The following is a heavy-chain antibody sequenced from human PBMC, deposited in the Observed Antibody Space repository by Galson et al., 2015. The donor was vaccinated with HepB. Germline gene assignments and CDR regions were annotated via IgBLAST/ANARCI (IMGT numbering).Heavy chain of an antibody. CDR1: GGSFSGYY. CDR3: ARTGLDSSGYYYDYFDY. D-gene: IGHD3-22*01. V-gene: IGHV4-34*01. CDR2: INHSGST. Sequence: TLSLTCAVYGGSFSGYYWSWIRQPPGKGLEWIGEINHSGSTNYNPSLKSRVTISVDTSKNQFSLKLSSVTAADTAVYYCARTGLDSSGYYYDYFDYWGQGTLVTVSS. J-gene: IGHJ4*02.